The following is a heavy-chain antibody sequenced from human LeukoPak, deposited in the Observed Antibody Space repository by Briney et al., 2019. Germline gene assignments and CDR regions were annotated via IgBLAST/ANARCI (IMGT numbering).Heavy chain of an antibody. CDR2: IYYSGST. CDR3: ARGYSSSWYFNWFDP. D-gene: IGHD6-13*01. Sequence: ASETLSLTCTVSGDSINCASCYWGWIRQPPGKGLEWIGSIYYSGSTYYNPSLKSRVTISVDTSKNQFSLKLTSVTAADTAVYYCARGYSSSWYFNWFDPWGQGTLVTVSS. V-gene: IGHV4-39*07. CDR1: GDSINCASCY. J-gene: IGHJ5*02.